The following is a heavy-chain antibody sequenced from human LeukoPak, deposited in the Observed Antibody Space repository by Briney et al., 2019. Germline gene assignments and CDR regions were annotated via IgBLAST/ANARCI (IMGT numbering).Heavy chain of an antibody. Sequence: GGSLRLSCAASGFTFDDYAMHWVRQAPGKGLEWVSGISWNSGSIGYADSVKGRFTISRDNAKNSLYLQMNSLRAEDTALYYCGRDGYNYEEFFDYWGQGTLVTVSS. J-gene: IGHJ4*02. D-gene: IGHD5-24*01. CDR2: ISWNSGSI. V-gene: IGHV3-9*01. CDR1: GFTFDDYA. CDR3: GRDGYNYEEFFDY.